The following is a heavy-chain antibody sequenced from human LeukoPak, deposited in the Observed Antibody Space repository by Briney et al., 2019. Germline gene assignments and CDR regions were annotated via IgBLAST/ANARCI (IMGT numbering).Heavy chain of an antibody. J-gene: IGHJ4*02. V-gene: IGHV3-30*02. Sequence: GGSLRLSCAASGFTFSSFGMHWVRQAPGKGLEWLAFIQYDGSDKYYADSVKGRFTVSRDNSKNTLYLQMNSLRDEDTAVYYCAKELGTAVAGERVDYWGQGTLVTVSS. CDR1: GFTFSSFG. CDR3: AKELGTAVAGERVDY. CDR2: IQYDGSDK. D-gene: IGHD6-19*01.